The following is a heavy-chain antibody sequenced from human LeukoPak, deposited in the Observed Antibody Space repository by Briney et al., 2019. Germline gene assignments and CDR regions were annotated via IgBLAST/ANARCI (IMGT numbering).Heavy chain of an antibody. CDR2: INPKSGCT. Sequence: ASVNVSCKASGYTFTDYYMHWVRLAPGQGLEWIGLINPKSGCTNDAQKTKGRVTMARDTSINTAYMELSRLRSDDTAVYYCVRTPQLIAAAGTYNWFDSWGQGTLVTVSS. CDR3: VRTPQLIAAAGTYNWFDS. D-gene: IGHD6-13*01. CDR1: GYTFTDYY. J-gene: IGHJ5*01. V-gene: IGHV1-2*02.